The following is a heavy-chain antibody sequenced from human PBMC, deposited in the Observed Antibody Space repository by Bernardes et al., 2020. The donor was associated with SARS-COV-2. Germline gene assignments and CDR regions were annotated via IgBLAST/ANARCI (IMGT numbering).Heavy chain of an antibody. CDR2: IKQDGSEK. CDR3: ATEGV. Sequence: GGSLRLSCAASGFIFSTYWMSWVRQAPGKGLEWVANIKQDGSEKYYVDSVKGRFTISRDNAMNSLYLQMNSLRAEDTAVYYCATEGVWGQGTTVTVTS. J-gene: IGHJ6*02. V-gene: IGHV3-7*01. CDR1: GFIFSTYW.